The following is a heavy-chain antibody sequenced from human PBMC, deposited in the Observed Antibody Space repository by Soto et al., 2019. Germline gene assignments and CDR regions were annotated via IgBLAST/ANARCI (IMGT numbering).Heavy chain of an antibody. J-gene: IGHJ4*02. V-gene: IGHV3-48*03. CDR1: GFTFIIYE. CDR2: VSSTGSAI. CDR3: ASALEDGYNYFEY. Sequence: GGSLRLSCAASGFTFIIYEMNWVRQAPGKGLEWISSVSSTGSAIHYADSVKGRYTIFRDNAKKSLYLQMNSLRVEDTAVYYCASALEDGYNYFEYWGQGALVTVS. D-gene: IGHD5-12*01.